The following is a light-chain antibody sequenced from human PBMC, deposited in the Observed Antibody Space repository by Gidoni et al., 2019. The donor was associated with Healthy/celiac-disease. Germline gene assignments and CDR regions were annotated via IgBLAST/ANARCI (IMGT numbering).Light chain of an antibody. CDR3: RSYTSSSTDV. J-gene: IGLJ1*01. V-gene: IGLV2-14*03. CDR1: SSDVGDYNY. CDR2: DVS. Sequence: QSALTQPASVSGSPGQSITISCTGTSSDVGDYNYVSWYQHHPGKAPKLMIYDVSNRPSVATHRFSGSKANKTASLTIAGQDAEDEADYCCRSYTSSSTDVFGSGTKVTVL.